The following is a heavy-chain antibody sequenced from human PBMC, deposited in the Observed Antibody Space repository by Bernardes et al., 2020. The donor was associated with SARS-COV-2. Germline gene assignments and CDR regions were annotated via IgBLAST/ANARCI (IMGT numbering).Heavy chain of an antibody. J-gene: IGHJ5*02. CDR2: IYYSGRT. CDR3: ARHGCSSTSCYWRNWFDP. CDR1: GGSISSSSYY. D-gene: IGHD2-2*01. V-gene: IGHV4-39*01. Sequence: SETLSLTCTVSGGSISSSSYYWGWIRQPPGKGLEWIGSIYYSGRTYYNPSLKSRVTISVDTYKNQFSLKLSSVTAADTAVYYCARHGCSSTSCYWRNWFDPWGQGTLVTVSS.